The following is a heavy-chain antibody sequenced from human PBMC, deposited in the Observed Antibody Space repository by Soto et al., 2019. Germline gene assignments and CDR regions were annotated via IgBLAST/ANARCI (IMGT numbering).Heavy chain of an antibody. D-gene: IGHD3-22*01. J-gene: IGHJ4*02. V-gene: IGHV4-39*07. Sequence: PSETLSLTCTVSGGSISSSSYYWGWIRQPPGKGLEWIGSIYYSGTTNYHPSLKSRVTISLDTSKNQFSLKLSSVTAADTAVYYCARLGGYYQAFDSWGQGTLVTVSS. CDR3: ARLGGYYQAFDS. CDR2: IYYSGTT. CDR1: GGSISSSSYY.